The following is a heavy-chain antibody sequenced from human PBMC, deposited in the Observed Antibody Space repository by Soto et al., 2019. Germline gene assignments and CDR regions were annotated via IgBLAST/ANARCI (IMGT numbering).Heavy chain of an antibody. D-gene: IGHD2-2*01. CDR3: ARGPRGGYCSSTSCYGAIYGMDV. J-gene: IGHJ6*02. CDR2: IYYSGST. V-gene: IGHV4-31*03. CDR1: GGSISSGGYY. Sequence: SETLSLTCTVSGGSISSGGYYWSWIRQHPGKGLEWIGYIYYSGSTYYNPSLKSRVTISVDTSKNQFSLKLSSVTAADTAVYYCARGPRGGYCSSTSCYGAIYGMDVWGQGTTVTVSS.